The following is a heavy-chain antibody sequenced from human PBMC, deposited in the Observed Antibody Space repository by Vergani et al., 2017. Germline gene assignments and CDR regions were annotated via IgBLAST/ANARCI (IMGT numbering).Heavy chain of an antibody. J-gene: IGHJ4*02. Sequence: QVQLQESGPGLVKPSETLSLTCTVSGYSISSGHYWGWIRQPPGKGLEWIGSIYHSGSTYYNPSLKSRVTISVDTSKNQFSLKLSSVTAADTAVYYCASFDLGYCSSTSCYYFDYWGQGTLVTVSS. CDR1: GYSISSGHY. CDR3: ASFDLGYCSSTSCYYFDY. CDR2: IYHSGST. V-gene: IGHV4-38-2*02. D-gene: IGHD2-2*01.